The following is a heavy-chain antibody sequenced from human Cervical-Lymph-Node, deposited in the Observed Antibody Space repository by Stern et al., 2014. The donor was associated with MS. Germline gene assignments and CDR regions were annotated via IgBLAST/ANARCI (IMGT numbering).Heavy chain of an antibody. V-gene: IGHV2-5*02. CDR3: THSLHGDYYDAFDT. D-gene: IGHD4-17*01. CDR1: GFALRNSGVS. CDR2: IYWDDAK. J-gene: IGHJ3*02. Sequence: QVTLRESGPTLVKATQPLTLTCTFSGFALRNSGVSVAWIRQPPGKALEWLAVIYWDDAKRYSPSLKSRLSITKDASESQVVLTMTNMDPVDTATYYCTHSLHGDYYDAFDTWGQGTMVTVSS.